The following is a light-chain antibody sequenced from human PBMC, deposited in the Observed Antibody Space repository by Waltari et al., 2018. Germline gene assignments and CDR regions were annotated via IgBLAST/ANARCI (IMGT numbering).Light chain of an antibody. J-gene: IGLJ2*01. CDR1: SSNIGSNT. CDR2: STN. CDR3: AAWDDSLNGPV. Sequence: QSMLTQPPSASGPPGQRVPIACSGSSSNIGSNTVNWYQQLPGTAPKLLIYSTNQWPSGVPDRFSGSKFGTSASLAISGLQSEDEADYYCAAWDDSLNGPVFGGGTKLTVL. V-gene: IGLV1-44*01.